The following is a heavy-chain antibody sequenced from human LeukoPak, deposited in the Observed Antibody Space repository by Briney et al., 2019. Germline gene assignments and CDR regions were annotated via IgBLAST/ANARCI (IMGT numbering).Heavy chain of an antibody. CDR1: GGSISSGGYY. V-gene: IGHV4-31*03. J-gene: IGHJ4*02. D-gene: IGHD3-22*01. CDR3: ARRANPGNYYYDSSGSQEI. CDR2: IYYSGST. Sequence: SQTLSLTCTVSGGSISSGGYYWSWIRQHPGKGLEWIGYIYYSGSTYYNPSLKSRVTISVDRSKNQFSLKLSSVTAADTAVYYCARRANPGNYYYDSSGSQEIWGQGTLVTVSS.